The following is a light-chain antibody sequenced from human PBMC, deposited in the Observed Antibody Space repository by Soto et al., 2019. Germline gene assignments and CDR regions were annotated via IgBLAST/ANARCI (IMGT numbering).Light chain of an antibody. J-gene: IGLJ3*02. CDR3: SFYPIRGV. V-gene: IGLV2-14*01. CDR1: SSDIGAYIY. Sequence: QSALTQPASVSGSPGQSITISCTGTSSDIGAYIYVSWYQHHPGKAPKLIIYEASNRPSGVSNRFSASKSGNTASLTISGLQADDEADYYCSFYPIRGVFGGGTKLTVL. CDR2: EAS.